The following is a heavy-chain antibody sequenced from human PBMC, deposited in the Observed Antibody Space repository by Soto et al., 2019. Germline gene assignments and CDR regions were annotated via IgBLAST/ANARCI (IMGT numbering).Heavy chain of an antibody. CDR1: GFTFSSSA. CDR2: IRSKANSYAT. CDR3: TSGYYDSSGPT. V-gene: IGHV3-73*01. J-gene: IGHJ5*02. Sequence: GGSLRLSCAASGFTFSSSALHWVRQASGKGLEWVGRIRSKANSYATAYAASVKGRFTIFRDDSKNTAYLQMNSLKTEDTAVYYCTSGYYDSSGPTWGQGTLDTVSS. D-gene: IGHD3-22*01.